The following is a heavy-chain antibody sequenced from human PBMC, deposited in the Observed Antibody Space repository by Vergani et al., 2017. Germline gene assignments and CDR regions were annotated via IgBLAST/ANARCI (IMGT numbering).Heavy chain of an antibody. V-gene: IGHV1-3*01. D-gene: IGHD6-19*01. CDR1: GYTFTSYA. Sequence: QVQLVQSGAEVKKPGASVKVSCKASGYTFTSYAMHWVRQAPGQRLEWMGWINAGNGNTKYSQKFQGRVTITRDTSASTAYMELSSLRSEDTAVYYCARGRSSSGSLNYYYYYGMDVWGQGTTVTVSS. J-gene: IGHJ6*02. CDR3: ARGRSSSGSLNYYYYYGMDV. CDR2: INAGNGNT.